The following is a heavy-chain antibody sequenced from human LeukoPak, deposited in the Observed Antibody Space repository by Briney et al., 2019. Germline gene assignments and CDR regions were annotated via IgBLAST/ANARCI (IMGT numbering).Heavy chain of an antibody. D-gene: IGHD6-13*01. V-gene: IGHV3-53*01. CDR3: ARGGYSSSWYHFDY. J-gene: IGHJ4*02. CDR1: GFTFSSNY. CDR2: IYSGGTT. Sequence: GGSLRLSCAASGFTFSSNYMSWGGQAPGKGLEWGSVIYSGGTTNYTDSVKGGLTISRDNSKNTLFLQMNSLRAEDTAVYYCARGGYSSSWYHFDYWGQGPLVTVSS.